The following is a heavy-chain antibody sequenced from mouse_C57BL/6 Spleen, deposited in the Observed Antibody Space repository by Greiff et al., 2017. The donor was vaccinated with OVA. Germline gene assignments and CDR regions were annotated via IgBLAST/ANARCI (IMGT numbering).Heavy chain of an antibody. Sequence: QVQLQQPGAELVKPGASVKLSCKASGYTFTSYWMQWVKQRPGQGLEWIGEIDPSDSYTNYNQKFKGKATLTVDTSSSTAYMQLSSLTSEDSAVYDCARRGGPRLAADYWGQGTTLTVSS. CDR3: ARRGGPRLAADY. V-gene: IGHV1-50*01. J-gene: IGHJ2*01. CDR1: GYTFTSYW. CDR2: IDPSDSYT.